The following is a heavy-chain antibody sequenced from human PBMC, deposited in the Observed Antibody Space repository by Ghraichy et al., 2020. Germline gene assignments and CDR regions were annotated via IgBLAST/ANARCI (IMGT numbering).Heavy chain of an antibody. CDR1: GFTFTNYA. V-gene: IGHV3-64*01. Sequence: GGSLRLSCVVSGFTFTNYAMHWVRQAPGKGLEFVSAISRNGVGTYYANSVKDRFVISRDNSKNTLYLQVGSLRAEALAVYYCARARCSTTTTTSFPGGSHLDLWGRGTLVTVSS. J-gene: IGHJ2*01. CDR2: ISRNGVGT. D-gene: IGHD2-2*01. CDR3: ARARCSTTTTTSFPGGSHLDL.